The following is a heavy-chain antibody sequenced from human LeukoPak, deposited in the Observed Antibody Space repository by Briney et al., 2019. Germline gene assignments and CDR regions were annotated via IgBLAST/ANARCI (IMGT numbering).Heavy chain of an antibody. CDR2: ISGSGGRT. J-gene: IGHJ4*02. V-gene: IGHV3-23*01. Sequence: PGGSLRLSCSASGFTFNNNDMSWVRQAPGKGLEWVSGISGSGGRTNYADSVKGRFTISRDNAKNSLYLQMNSLRAEDTAVYYCASVIPVDTAMATPNWGQGTLVTVSS. CDR1: GFTFNNND. CDR3: ASVIPVDTAMATPN. D-gene: IGHD5-18*01.